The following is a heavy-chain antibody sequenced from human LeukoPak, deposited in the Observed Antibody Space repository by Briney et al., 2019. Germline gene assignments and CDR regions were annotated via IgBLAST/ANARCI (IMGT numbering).Heavy chain of an antibody. Sequence: SETLSLTCTVSGGSISSHYWSWIRQPPGKGLEWIGYIYYSGSTNYNPSLKSRVTISVDTSKNQFSLKLSSVTAADTAVYYCARGYSWGYYYYGIDVWGQGTAVTVSS. D-gene: IGHD5-18*01. V-gene: IGHV4-59*11. CDR1: GGSISSHY. J-gene: IGHJ6*02. CDR2: IYYSGST. CDR3: ARGYSWGYYYYGIDV.